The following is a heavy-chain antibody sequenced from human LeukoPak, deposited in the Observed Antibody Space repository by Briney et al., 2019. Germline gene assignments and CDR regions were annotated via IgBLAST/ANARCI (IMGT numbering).Heavy chain of an antibody. CDR2: IVVGSVNT. D-gene: IGHD3-16*01. Sequence: SVKVSCKASGFTFSDSAVQWVRQARGQRLEWIGWIVVGSVNTNYAQKFQERVTITRDMSTSTVYMELSSLRSEDTAIYYCAASPGTVGAFDIWGQGSMVTVSS. CDR3: AASPGTVGAFDI. V-gene: IGHV1-58*01. CDR1: GFTFSDSA. J-gene: IGHJ3*02.